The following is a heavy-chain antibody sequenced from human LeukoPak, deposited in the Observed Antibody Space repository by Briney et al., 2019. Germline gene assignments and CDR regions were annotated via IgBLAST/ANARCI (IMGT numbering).Heavy chain of an antibody. CDR1: GFTFTEDY. D-gene: IGHD3-10*01. CDR3: ARELFTYGSGSPLDY. V-gene: IGHV3-11*04. J-gene: IGHJ4*02. Sequence: GGSLRLSCAASGFTFTEDYMSWIRQAPGKGLEWVSFIGGTDSSIYYADSVKGRFTISRDNAKNSLYLQMNSLRAEDTAVYYCARELFTYGSGSPLDYWGQGTLVTVSS. CDR2: IGGTDSSI.